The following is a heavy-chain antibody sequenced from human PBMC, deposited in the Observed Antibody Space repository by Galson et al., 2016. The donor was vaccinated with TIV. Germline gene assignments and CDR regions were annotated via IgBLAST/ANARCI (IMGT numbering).Heavy chain of an antibody. Sequence: SVKVSCKASGYNFAMHAISWVRQAPGEGLEWMAWTRTYNGYTRHAEKVQGRVTTTTDKSTGTAYMELRSVRSDDTAVYYCARDRNSVSAVVVEDDAFDIWGQGTLVTVSS. J-gene: IGHJ3*02. CDR1: GYNFAMHA. V-gene: IGHV1-18*01. CDR2: TRTYNGYT. D-gene: IGHD3-3*01. CDR3: ARDRNSVSAVVVEDDAFDI.